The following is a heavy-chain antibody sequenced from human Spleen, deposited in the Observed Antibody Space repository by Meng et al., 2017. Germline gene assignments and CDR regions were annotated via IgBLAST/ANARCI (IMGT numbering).Heavy chain of an antibody. J-gene: IGHJ4*02. CDR2: IYWDDDN. Sequence: QITLKESGPTLVKPTQTLTLTCTFSGLSLSSSGVGVGWIRQPPGKALEWLALIYWDDDNRYSPSLKSRLTITKDTSKNQVFLIMTNMNPVDTATYYCVHNTARVWGQGIVVTVSS. CDR3: VHNTARV. D-gene: IGHD4-17*01. CDR1: GLSLSSSGVG. V-gene: IGHV2-5*02.